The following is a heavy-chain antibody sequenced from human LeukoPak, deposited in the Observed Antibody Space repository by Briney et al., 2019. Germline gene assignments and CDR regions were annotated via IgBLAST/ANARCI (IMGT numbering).Heavy chain of an antibody. CDR2: ISSGSSYA. D-gene: IGHD5-18*01. CDR1: GFRFSDYY. J-gene: IGHJ4*02. V-gene: IGHV3-11*05. CDR3: ARAGTAMDVDY. Sequence: PGGSLRLSCAASGFRFSDYYMSWIRQAPGKGLEWVSYISSGSSYANYADSVKGRFTISRDNAKNPLYLQMNSLRAEDTAVYYCARAGTAMDVDYWGQGTLVTVSS.